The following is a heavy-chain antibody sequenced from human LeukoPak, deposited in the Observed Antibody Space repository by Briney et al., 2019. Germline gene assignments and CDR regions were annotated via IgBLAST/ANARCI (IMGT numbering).Heavy chain of an antibody. V-gene: IGHV4-34*01. J-gene: IGHJ3*02. CDR1: GGSFSGYY. CDR2: INHSGST. CDR3: ARHLMYYDILTGYAPTAFDI. D-gene: IGHD3-9*01. Sequence: SETLSLTCAVYGGSFSGYYWSWIRQPPGKGLEWIGEINHSGSTNYNPSLKSRVTISVDTSKNQFSLKLSSVTAADTAVYYCARHLMYYDILTGYAPTAFDIWGQGTMVTVSS.